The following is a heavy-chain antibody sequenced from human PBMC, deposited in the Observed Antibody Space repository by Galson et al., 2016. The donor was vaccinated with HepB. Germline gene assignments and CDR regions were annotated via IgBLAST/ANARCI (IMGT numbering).Heavy chain of an antibody. Sequence: SLRLSCAVSGLDFRRYWMHWVRQTPGKGLVWVSRINADGTATGYADSVKGRFTIPRDDAKNPLYLQMNTLRVEDTAVYYCTRETRWYFDLWGRGTLLTVSS. CDR2: INADGTAT. CDR1: GLDFRRYW. J-gene: IGHJ2*01. CDR3: TRETRWYFDL. V-gene: IGHV3-74*01.